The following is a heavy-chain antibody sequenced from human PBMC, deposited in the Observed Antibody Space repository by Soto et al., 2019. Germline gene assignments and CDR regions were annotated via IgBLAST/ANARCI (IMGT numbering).Heavy chain of an antibody. CDR3: ASAYYDYVWGSYRYTPAYYFDY. D-gene: IGHD3-16*02. V-gene: IGHV4-59*05. CDR2: IYYSGST. J-gene: IGHJ4*02. Sequence: SETLSLTCTVSGGSISSYYWSWIRQPPGKGLEWIGSIYYSGSTYYNPSLKSRVTISVDTSKNQFSLKLSSVTAADTAVYYCASAYYDYVWGSYRYTPAYYFDYWGQGTQVTVSS. CDR1: GGSISSYY.